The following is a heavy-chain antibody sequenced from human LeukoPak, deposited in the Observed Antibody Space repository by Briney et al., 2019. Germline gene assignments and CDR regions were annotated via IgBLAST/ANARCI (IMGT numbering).Heavy chain of an antibody. Sequence: QSGGSLRLSCAASGFTFSSYGMHWVRQAPGKGLEWVAIFSCDCSNKYYADSLKGRFTISRDNSNNTLYLQMNSLRAEDTAVYYCAKENYYDSSGYFSFYFDYWGQGTLVT. CDR3: AKENYYDSSGYFSFYFDY. D-gene: IGHD3-22*01. CDR1: GFTFSSYG. V-gene: IGHV3-30*18. J-gene: IGHJ4*02. CDR2: FSCDCSNK.